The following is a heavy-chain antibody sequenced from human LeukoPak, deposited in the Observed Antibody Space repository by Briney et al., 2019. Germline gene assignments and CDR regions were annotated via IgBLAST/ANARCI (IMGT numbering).Heavy chain of an antibody. V-gene: IGHV3-21*01. Sequence: GGSLRLSCAASGFTFSSYAMSWVRQAPGKGLEWVSSITSSSSSMYSADSVKGRLTISRDNAKNSLYLQMNSLRAEDTAVYYCARDLAWGGYWGQGTLVTVSS. CDR3: ARDLAWGGY. D-gene: IGHD7-27*01. CDR2: ITSSSSSM. J-gene: IGHJ4*02. CDR1: GFTFSSYA.